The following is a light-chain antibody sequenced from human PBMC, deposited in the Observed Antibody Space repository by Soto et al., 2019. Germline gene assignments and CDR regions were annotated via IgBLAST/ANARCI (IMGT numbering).Light chain of an antibody. Sequence: SYELTQPPSVSVAPGQTARITCGGNNIGSKSVHWYQQKPGQAPVLVVYGDSDRLSGIPERFSGSNSGNTATLTISRVEAGDEADYYCQVWDSSSDHPGVFGTGTKLTVL. CDR2: GDS. J-gene: IGLJ1*01. CDR3: QVWDSSSDHPGV. CDR1: NIGSKS. V-gene: IGLV3-21*02.